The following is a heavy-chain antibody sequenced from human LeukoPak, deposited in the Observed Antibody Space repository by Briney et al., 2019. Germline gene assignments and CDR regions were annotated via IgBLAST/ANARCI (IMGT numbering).Heavy chain of an antibody. CDR3: ARAPRSQRGY. CDR2: ISSSSSTI. D-gene: IGHD6-25*01. CDR1: GFTFSSYS. J-gene: IGHJ4*02. Sequence: GGSLRLSCAAPGFTFSSYSMSWVRQAPGKGLEWVSSISSSSSTIYYADSVKGRFTISRDNAKNSLYLQMNSLRAEDMAVYYCARAPRSQRGYWGQGTLVTVSS. V-gene: IGHV3-48*04.